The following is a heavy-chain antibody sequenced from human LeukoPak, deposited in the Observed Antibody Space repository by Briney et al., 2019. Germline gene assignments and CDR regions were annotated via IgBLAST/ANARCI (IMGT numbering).Heavy chain of an antibody. J-gene: IGHJ4*02. D-gene: IGHD2/OR15-2a*01. CDR1: GFTSSNYW. V-gene: IGHV3-74*01. CDR3: ARDYHFGQTDF. Sequence: GGSLRLSCAASGFTSSNYWMHWVRQTPSKGLVWVSTLNQDGTVTYYADAVRGRFIVSRDNAESAVSLQLNSLRVDDTAIYYCARDYHFGQTDFWGQGTVVTVSS. CDR2: LNQDGTVT.